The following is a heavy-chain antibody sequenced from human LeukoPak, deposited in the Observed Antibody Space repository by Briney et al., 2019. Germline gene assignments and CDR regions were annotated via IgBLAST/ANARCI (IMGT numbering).Heavy chain of an antibody. J-gene: IGHJ1*01. D-gene: IGHD6-19*01. CDR2: INPSGGST. V-gene: IGHV1-46*01. CDR3: ARLYSSGWSAEYFQH. Sequence: ASVKVSCKASGYTFTSYDMHWVRQAPGQGLEWMGIINPSGGSTSYAQKFQGRVTMTRDTSTSTVYMELSSLRSEDTAVYYCARLYSSGWSAEYFQHWGQGTLVTVSS. CDR1: GYTFTSYD.